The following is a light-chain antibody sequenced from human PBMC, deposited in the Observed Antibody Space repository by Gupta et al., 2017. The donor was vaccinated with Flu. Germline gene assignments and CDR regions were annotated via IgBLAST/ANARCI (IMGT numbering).Light chain of an antibody. Sequence: IVLTQSPATLSLSPGERATLSCRASQSVSSFLAWYQQKPGQAPRLLIYGASNRATGSPARFSGSGAGTDFTLTISSLEPEEFAVYYCQLCVTFGQGTKVGVK. V-gene: IGKV3-11*01. CDR1: QSVSSF. CDR3: QLCVT. J-gene: IGKJ1*01. CDR2: GAS.